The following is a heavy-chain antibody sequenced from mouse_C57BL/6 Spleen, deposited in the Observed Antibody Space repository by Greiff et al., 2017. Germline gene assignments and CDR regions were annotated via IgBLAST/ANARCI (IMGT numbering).Heavy chain of an antibody. J-gene: IGHJ4*01. CDR2: ISSGGSYT. CDR1: GFTFSSYG. Sequence: EVQRVESGGDLVKPGASLKLSCAASGFTFSSYGMSWVRQTPDKRLEWVATISSGGSYTYYPDSVKGRFTISRDNAKNTRYLQMSRLKSEDTAMYYCARRDCAEDYYAMDYWGQGTSVTVSS. V-gene: IGHV5-6*01. CDR3: ARRDCAEDYYAMDY.